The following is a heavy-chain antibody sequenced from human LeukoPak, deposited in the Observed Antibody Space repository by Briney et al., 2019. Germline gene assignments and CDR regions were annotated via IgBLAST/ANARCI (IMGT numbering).Heavy chain of an antibody. CDR3: ARARGTEAIDY. Sequence: PETLSLTCAVYGGTFSGYYWSWVRQPPGKGLEWVGDINHRGSTNYNPSLKSRVTTSVDTSKNQFSLKLSSVTAADTAVYYCARARGTEAIDYWGQGTLVTVSS. CDR1: GGTFSGYY. D-gene: IGHD6-25*01. CDR2: INHRGST. V-gene: IGHV4-34*01. J-gene: IGHJ4*02.